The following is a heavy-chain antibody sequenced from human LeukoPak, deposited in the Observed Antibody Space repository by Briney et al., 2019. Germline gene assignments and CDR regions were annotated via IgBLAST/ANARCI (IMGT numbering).Heavy chain of an antibody. CDR1: GFTFSSYG. D-gene: IGHD3-3*01. CDR2: ISGSGGST. CDR3: AKPTIFGVVYY. V-gene: IGHV3-23*01. J-gene: IGHJ4*02. Sequence: HPGGSLRLSCAASGFTFSSYGMHWVRQAPGKGLEWVSAISGSGGSTYYADSVKGRFTISRDNSKNTLYLQMNSLRAEDTAVYYCAKPTIFGVVYYWGQGTLVTVSS.